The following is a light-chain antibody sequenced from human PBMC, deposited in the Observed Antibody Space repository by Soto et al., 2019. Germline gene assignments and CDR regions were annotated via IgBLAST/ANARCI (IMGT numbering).Light chain of an antibody. CDR3: QQYGSSPLT. J-gene: IGKJ4*01. CDR1: QSVKSNY. V-gene: IGKV3-20*01. Sequence: EIVLTQSPGTLSLSPGERATLSCRASQSVKSNYLAWYQQKPGQAHRLLIYGASSRATGIPDRFSGSGSGTDFTLTISRLEPEDFAVYYCQQYGSSPLTFGGGTKVEIK. CDR2: GAS.